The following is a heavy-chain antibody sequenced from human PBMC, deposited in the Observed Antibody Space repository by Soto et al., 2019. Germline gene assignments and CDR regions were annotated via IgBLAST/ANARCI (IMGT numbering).Heavy chain of an antibody. D-gene: IGHD6-13*01. CDR2: ISYDGSNK. CDR3: ARESSRWYGGGYGMDV. J-gene: IGHJ6*02. Sequence: QVQLVESGGGVVQPGRSLRLSCAASGFTFSSYAMHWVRQAPGKGLEWVAVISYDGSNKYYADSVKGRFTISRDNSKNTRYLQRNSLRAEDTAVYYCARESSRWYGGGYGMDVWGQGTTVTVSS. V-gene: IGHV3-30-3*01. CDR1: GFTFSSYA.